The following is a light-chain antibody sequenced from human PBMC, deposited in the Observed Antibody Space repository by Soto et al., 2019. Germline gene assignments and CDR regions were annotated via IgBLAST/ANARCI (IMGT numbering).Light chain of an antibody. CDR2: DAS. CDR3: QQRSNWPPYT. CDR1: QSVGSY. Sequence: EIVLTQSPATLSLSPGERATLSCRASQSVGSYLAWYQQKPGQAPRVLIYDASNMATGIQARFSGSGSGTDFTLTISSLEPEDCAVFYCQQRSNWPPYTFGQGTKLEIK. J-gene: IGKJ2*01. V-gene: IGKV3-11*01.